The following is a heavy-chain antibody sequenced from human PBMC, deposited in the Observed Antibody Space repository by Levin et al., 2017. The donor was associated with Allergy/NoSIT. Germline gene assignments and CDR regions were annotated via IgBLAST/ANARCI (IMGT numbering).Heavy chain of an antibody. J-gene: IGHJ4*02. CDR2: ISSSSSYI. CDR3: ARMSPGIAAADDY. Sequence: PGGSLRLSCAASGFTFSSYNMNWVRQAPGKGLEWVSSISSSSSYIYYADSVKGRFTISRDNAKKSLYLQMNSLRAEDTAVYYCARMSPGIAAADDYWGQGTLVTVSS. V-gene: IGHV3-21*01. D-gene: IGHD6-13*01. CDR1: GFTFSSYN.